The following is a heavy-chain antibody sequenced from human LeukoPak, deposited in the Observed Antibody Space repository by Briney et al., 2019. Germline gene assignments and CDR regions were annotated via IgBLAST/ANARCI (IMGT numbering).Heavy chain of an antibody. CDR2: IYPGDSDT. J-gene: IGHJ3*02. V-gene: IGHV5-51*01. CDR1: GYSFTSYW. Sequence: GESLKIFCKGSGYSFTSYWIGWVRRMPGKGLEWMGIIYPGDSDTRYSPSFQGQVTISSDKSISTAYLQWSSLKASDIAMYYCARPSNGYSYGLGAFDIWGQGTMVTVSS. D-gene: IGHD5-18*01. CDR3: ARPSNGYSYGLGAFDI.